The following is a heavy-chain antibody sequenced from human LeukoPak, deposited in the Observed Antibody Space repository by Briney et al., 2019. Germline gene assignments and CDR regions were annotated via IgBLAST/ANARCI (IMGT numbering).Heavy chain of an antibody. CDR3: AREGPPTAPDGAFDI. CDR1: GFTFSSYA. J-gene: IGHJ3*02. Sequence: PGGSLRLSCAASGFTFSSYAMHWVRQAPGKGLEWVAVISYDGSNKYYADSVKGRFTISRDNSKNTLYLQMNSLRAEDTAVYYCAREGPPTAPDGAFDIWGQGTMAPVSS. CDR2: ISYDGSNK. V-gene: IGHV3-30-3*01. D-gene: IGHD4-17*01.